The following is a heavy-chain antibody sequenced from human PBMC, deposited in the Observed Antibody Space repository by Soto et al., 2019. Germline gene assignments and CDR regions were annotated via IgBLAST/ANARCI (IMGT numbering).Heavy chain of an antibody. V-gene: IGHV3-7*01. CDR2: INFDGIVK. J-gene: IGHJ4*02. Sequence: GGSLRLSCVGSGFTFSSTWMGWVRQAPGKGLEWVANINFDGIVKYYMDSVRGRFTISRDNAKNSLYLQMNSLRPDDTAMYYCTRDSRWGQGVLVTVSS. CDR1: GFTFSSTW. CDR3: TRDSR.